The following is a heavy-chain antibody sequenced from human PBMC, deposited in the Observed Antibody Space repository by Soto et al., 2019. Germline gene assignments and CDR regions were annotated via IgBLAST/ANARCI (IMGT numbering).Heavy chain of an antibody. CDR2: IYYSGST. J-gene: IGHJ4*02. Sequence: QVQLQESGPGLVKPSETLSLTCTVSGGSVSSGSYYWSWIRQPPGKGLEWIGYIYYSGSTDYNPSLKSRVTISVDTSKNQFSLKLSSVTAADTAVYYCARERVDTAMVQYPYYFVYWGQGTLVTVSS. CDR1: GGSVSSGSYY. V-gene: IGHV4-61*01. D-gene: IGHD5-18*01. CDR3: ARERVDTAMVQYPYYFVY.